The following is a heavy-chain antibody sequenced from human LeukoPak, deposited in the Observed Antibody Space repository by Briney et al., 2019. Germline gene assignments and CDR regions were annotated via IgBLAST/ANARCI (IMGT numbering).Heavy chain of an antibody. V-gene: IGHV3-21*01. CDR2: ISSSSSYI. CDR3: ARRRLGYSSGWYDFDY. CDR1: GFTFSSYS. D-gene: IGHD6-19*01. J-gene: IGHJ4*02. Sequence: PGGSLRLSCAASGFTFSSYSMNWVRQAPGKGLEWVSSISSSSSYIYYADSVKGRFTISRDNAKNSLYLQMNTVRAEDTAVYYCARRRLGYSSGWYDFDYWGQGTLVTVSS.